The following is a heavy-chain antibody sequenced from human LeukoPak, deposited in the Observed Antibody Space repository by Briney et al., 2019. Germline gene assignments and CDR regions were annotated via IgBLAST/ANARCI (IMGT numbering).Heavy chain of an antibody. V-gene: IGHV3-30-3*01. CDR2: ISYDGSNK. CDR1: GFTFSSYA. CDR3: ARVEDSSSWYYFDY. Sequence: GGSLRLSCAASGFTFSSYAMHWVRQAPGKGLEWVAVISYDGSNKYYAGSVKGRFTISRDNSKNTLYLQMNSLRAEDTAVYYCARVEDSSSWYYFDYWGQGTLVTVSS. D-gene: IGHD6-13*01. J-gene: IGHJ4*02.